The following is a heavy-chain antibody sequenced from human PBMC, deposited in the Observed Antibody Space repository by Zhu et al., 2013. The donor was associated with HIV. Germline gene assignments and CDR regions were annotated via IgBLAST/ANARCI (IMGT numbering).Heavy chain of an antibody. J-gene: IGHJ6*03. CDR2: IYPGDSDT. V-gene: IGHV5-51*01. Sequence: EVQLVQSGAEVKKPGESLKISCKGSGYSFTSYWIGWVRQMPGKGLEWMGIIYPGDSDTRYSPSFQGQVTISADKSISTAYLQWSSLKASDTAMYYCARQRYYYGSGRSYYYYMDVWGKGTTVTVSS. CDR3: ARQRYYYGSGRSYYYYMDV. D-gene: IGHD3-10*01. CDR1: GYSFTSYW.